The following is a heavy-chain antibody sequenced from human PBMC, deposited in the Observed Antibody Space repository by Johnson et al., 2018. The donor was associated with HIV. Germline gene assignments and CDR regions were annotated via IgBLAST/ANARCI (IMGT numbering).Heavy chain of an antibody. CDR1: GFTFSTYA. D-gene: IGHD1-26*01. J-gene: IGHJ3*02. Sequence: QVQLVESGGGLVQPGGSLRLSCAASGFTFSTYAMHWVRQAPGEGLEWVAVILYDGSNKYYADSVKGRLTISRDNSKNTLYLQMNSLRAEDTAVYYCAKDLVGATDAFDIGGQGTMVTVSS. CDR3: AKDLVGATDAFDI. V-gene: IGHV3-30*04. CDR2: ILYDGSNK.